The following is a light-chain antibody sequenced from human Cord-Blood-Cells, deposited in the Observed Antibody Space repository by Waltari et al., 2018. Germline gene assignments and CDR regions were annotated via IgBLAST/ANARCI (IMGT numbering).Light chain of an antibody. J-gene: IGLJ1*01. CDR3: SSYTSSSTYV. CDR1: SSDVGGYNY. V-gene: IGLV2-14*01. Sequence: QSALTQPASVSGSPGQSITISCTGTSSDVGGYNYVSWYQQHPGKAPKLMIYDVSNRPSGASNRFSGSKSGNTASLTSSGLQAEDEADYYCSSYTSSSTYVFGTGTKVTVL. CDR2: DVS.